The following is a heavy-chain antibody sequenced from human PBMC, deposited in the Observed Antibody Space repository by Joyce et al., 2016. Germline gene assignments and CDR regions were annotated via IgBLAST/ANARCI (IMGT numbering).Heavy chain of an antibody. CDR3: ARDPGYSAFDY. CDR2: MNEDGSTR. V-gene: IGHV3-7*04. Sequence: EVQLVESGGALVQPGGSLTLSCAASGFAFSSYWMTWVRQTPDKGLEVVANMNEDGSTRNRAASVRGRFTISRDNAQESLFLQMNNLRVDDSAVYYCARDPGYSAFDYWGQGALVTVSS. D-gene: IGHD5-18*01. CDR1: GFAFSSYW. J-gene: IGHJ4*02.